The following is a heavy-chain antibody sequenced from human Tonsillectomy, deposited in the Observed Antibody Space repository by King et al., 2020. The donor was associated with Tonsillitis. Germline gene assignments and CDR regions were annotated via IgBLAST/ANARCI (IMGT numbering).Heavy chain of an antibody. D-gene: IGHD4-17*01. J-gene: IGHJ2*01. Sequence: QLQESGPGLVKPSETLSLTCTVSGGSISSYYWSWLRPPAGKGLEWIGRIYTSGSTNYNPSLKSRVTMSVDTSKNQFSLKLSSVTAADTAVYYCARFPTVTTPYWYFDLWGRGTLVTVSS. CDR2: IYTSGST. CDR3: ARFPTVTTPYWYFDL. V-gene: IGHV4-4*07. CDR1: GGSISSYY.